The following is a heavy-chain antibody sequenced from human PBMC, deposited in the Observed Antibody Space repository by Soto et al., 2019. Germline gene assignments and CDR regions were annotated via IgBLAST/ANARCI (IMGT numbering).Heavy chain of an antibody. CDR1: GFTFSSYA. J-gene: IGHJ4*02. D-gene: IGHD5-12*01. CDR2: INSNGGST. Sequence: PGGSVRLSCAASGFTFSSYAMHWVRQAPGKGLEYVSVINSNGGSTDYANSVKGRFTISRDNSKNTLYLQMGSLRAEDMAVYYCARTSGYAFDYWGRGTLVTVSS. CDR3: ARTSGYAFDY. V-gene: IGHV3-64*01.